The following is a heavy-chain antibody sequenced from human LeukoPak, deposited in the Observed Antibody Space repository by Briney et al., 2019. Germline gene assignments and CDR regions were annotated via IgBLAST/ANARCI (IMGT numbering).Heavy chain of an antibody. CDR2: IYYSGST. CDR1: GGSISSYY. CDR3: ARVGYLGPGYSSGYSYGDDAFDI. D-gene: IGHD5-18*01. J-gene: IGHJ3*02. V-gene: IGHV4-59*01. Sequence: SETLSLTCTVSGGSISSYYWSWIRQPPGKGLEWIGYIYYSGSTNYNPSLKSRVTISVDTSKNQFSLKLSSVTAAGTAVYYCARVGYLGPGYSSGYSYGDDAFDIWGQGTMVTVSS.